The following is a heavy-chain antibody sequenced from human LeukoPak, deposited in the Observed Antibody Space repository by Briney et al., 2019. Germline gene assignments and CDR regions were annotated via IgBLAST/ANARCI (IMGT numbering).Heavy chain of an antibody. D-gene: IGHD3-16*01. CDR3: ARDGIMGRFDY. CDR2: IYSGGST. J-gene: IGHJ4*02. Sequence: GGSMRLCCAACRFIVSSNYISWVRQARGKGLEWVSVIYSGGSTYSADSVKGRFTISRDNSKNTLYLQMNSLRAEDTAVYYCARDGIMGRFDYWGQGTLVTVSS. CDR1: RFIVSSNY. V-gene: IGHV3-66*01.